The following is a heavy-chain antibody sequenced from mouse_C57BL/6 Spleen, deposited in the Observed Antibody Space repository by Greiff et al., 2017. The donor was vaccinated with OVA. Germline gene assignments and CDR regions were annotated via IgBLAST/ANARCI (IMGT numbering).Heavy chain of an antibody. V-gene: IGHV5-9-1*02. Sequence: EVQVVESGEGLVKPGGSLKLSCAASGFTFSSYAMSWVRQTPEKRLEWVAYISSGGDYIYYADTVKGRFTISRDNARNTLYLQMSSLKSEDTAMYYCTRDPPLYDYAMDYWGQGTSVTVSS. CDR3: TRDPPLYDYAMDY. D-gene: IGHD1-3*01. CDR1: GFTFSSYA. J-gene: IGHJ4*01. CDR2: ISSGGDYI.